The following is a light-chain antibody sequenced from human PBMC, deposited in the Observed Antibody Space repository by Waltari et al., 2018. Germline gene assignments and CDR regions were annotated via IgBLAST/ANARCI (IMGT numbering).Light chain of an antibody. V-gene: IGKV3-15*01. J-gene: IGKJ2*01. CDR1: QSVGSN. CDR3: RQYDIWPPYT. Sequence: EIVMTQPPATLAVPPGQRSTPSCSASQSVGSNLSWYQQKHGQAPRHLLYGASTRATGSPARFSGSGSGAEFSLTNSSMQSEDYAVYYCRQYDIWPPYTFGQGTKLEIK. CDR2: GAS.